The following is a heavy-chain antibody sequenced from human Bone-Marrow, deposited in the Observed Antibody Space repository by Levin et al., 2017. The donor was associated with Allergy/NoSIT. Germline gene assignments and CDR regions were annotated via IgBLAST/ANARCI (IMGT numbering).Heavy chain of an antibody. CDR3: ARGGGYDGGNFDL. CDR1: GFTFSRYW. V-gene: IGHV3-7*03. CDR2: IKQDGSET. Sequence: SCAASGFTFSRYWMTWVRQAPGKGLEWLANIKQDGSETYYLDSVEGRFTISRDNARNSLSLQMDRLRAEDTALYYCARGGGYDGGNFDLWGQGTLVTVSS. J-gene: IGHJ4*02. D-gene: IGHD5-12*01.